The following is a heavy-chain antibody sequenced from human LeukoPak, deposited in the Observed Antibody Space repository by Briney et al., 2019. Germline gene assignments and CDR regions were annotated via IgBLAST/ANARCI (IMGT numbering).Heavy chain of an antibody. CDR2: INHSGST. D-gene: IGHD1-26*01. CDR1: GGSFSGYY. CDR3: ARGRRGGRFDY. J-gene: IGHJ4*02. Sequence: SETLSLTCAVYGGSFSGYYWSWIRQPPGKGLEWIGEINHSGSTNYNPSLKSRVTISVDTSKNQFSLKLSSVTAADTAVYYCARGRRGGRFDYWGQGTLVTVSS. V-gene: IGHV4-34*01.